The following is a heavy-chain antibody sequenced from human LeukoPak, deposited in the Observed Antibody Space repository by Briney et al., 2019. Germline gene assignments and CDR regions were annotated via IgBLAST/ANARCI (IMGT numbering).Heavy chain of an antibody. CDR1: GGSISSGGYY. D-gene: IGHD2-15*01. Sequence: LQTLSLTCTVSGGSISSGGYYWSWIRQHPGKGLEWIGYIYYSGSIYYNPSLKSRVTMSVDTSKNQFSLNLSSVTAADTAVYYCARYLGGDRDFDYWGQGTLVTVSS. V-gene: IGHV4-31*03. CDR2: IYYSGSI. J-gene: IGHJ4*02. CDR3: ARYLGGDRDFDY.